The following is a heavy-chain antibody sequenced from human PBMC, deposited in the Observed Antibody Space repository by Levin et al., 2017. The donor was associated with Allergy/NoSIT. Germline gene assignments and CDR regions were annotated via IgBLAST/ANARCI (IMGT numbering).Heavy chain of an antibody. CDR3: ARVVGITNESWFDP. CDR2: IYYSGST. Sequence: SETLSLTCTVSGGSISSGDYYWSWIRQPPGTGLEWIGYIYYSGSTYYNPSLKSRVTISVDTSKNQFSLKLSSVTAADTAVYYCARVVGITNESWFDPWGQGTLVTVSS. J-gene: IGHJ5*02. CDR1: GGSISSGDYY. D-gene: IGHD3-10*01. V-gene: IGHV4-30-4*01.